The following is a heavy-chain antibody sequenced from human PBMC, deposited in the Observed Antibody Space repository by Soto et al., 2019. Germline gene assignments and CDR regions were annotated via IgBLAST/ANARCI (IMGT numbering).Heavy chain of an antibody. D-gene: IGHD2-15*01. CDR2: IIPIFGTA. CDR3: ARGHTRNPYNWFDP. J-gene: IGHJ5*02. V-gene: IGHV1-69*13. Sequence: ASVKVSCKASGGTFSSYAISWMRQAPGQGLEWMGGIIPIFGTANYAQKFQGRVTITADESTSTAYMELSSLRSEDTAVYYCARGHTRNPYNWFDPWGQGTLVTVSS. CDR1: GGTFSSYA.